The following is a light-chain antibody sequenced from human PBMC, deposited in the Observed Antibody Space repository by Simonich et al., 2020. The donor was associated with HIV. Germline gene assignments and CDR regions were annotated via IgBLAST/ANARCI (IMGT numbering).Light chain of an antibody. V-gene: IGKV4-1*01. Sequence: DIVMTQSPDSLAVSLGERATINCKSSQSVLSSSNNKNSLVWYQQKPGQPPKLLIYWASTRESGVPDRFSGSGSGTDFTLTISSLQAEDVAVYYCQQYHSTPNTFGQGTKLELK. CDR1: QSVLSSSNNKNS. CDR3: QQYHSTPNT. J-gene: IGKJ2*01. CDR2: WAS.